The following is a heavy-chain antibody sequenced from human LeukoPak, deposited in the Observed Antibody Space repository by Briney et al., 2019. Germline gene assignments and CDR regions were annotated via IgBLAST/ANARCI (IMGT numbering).Heavy chain of an antibody. D-gene: IGHD6-19*01. CDR1: GFTFSDYY. J-gene: IGHJ6*03. CDR2: INQDGSKK. V-gene: IGHV3-7*01. Sequence: GGSLRLSCAASGFTFSDYYMSWIRQAPGKGLEWVANINQDGSKKYYVDSIKGRFTISRDNAKNSLYLQMISLRAEDTALYYCARVFSGWYGNYMDVWGKGTTVTVSS. CDR3: ARVFSGWYGNYMDV.